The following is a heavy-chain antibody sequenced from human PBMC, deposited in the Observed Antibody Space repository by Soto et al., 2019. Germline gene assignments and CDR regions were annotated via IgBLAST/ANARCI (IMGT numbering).Heavy chain of an antibody. Sequence: QVHLVQSGAEVKKPGASVNVSCQASGSITNHHMHWVRQAPGQGLEWMGIFNPSGLSTTYAQKFQARVTITRDTSTSTVYMELSSLTSEDTAVYFCVKVTHRGPIAVAGPLGSWGQGNLVIVSS. V-gene: IGHV1-46*01. J-gene: IGHJ4*02. CDR3: VKVTHRGPIAVAGPLGS. CDR2: FNPSGLST. D-gene: IGHD6-19*01. CDR1: GSITNHH.